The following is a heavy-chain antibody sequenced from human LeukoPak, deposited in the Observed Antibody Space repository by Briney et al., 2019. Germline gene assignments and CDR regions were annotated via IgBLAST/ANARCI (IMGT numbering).Heavy chain of an antibody. CDR3: ATNRYFDY. CDR2: IKQDGSDE. V-gene: IGHV3-7*01. J-gene: IGHJ4*02. CDR1: GFTFSFYW. Sequence: GGSLRLSCAPSGFTFSFYWMSWVRQAPGKGLEWVANIKQDGSDEYYVSSVKGRFTISRDNAKNSLYLQMNSLRAEDTAMYYCATNRYFDYWGQGTLVTVSS.